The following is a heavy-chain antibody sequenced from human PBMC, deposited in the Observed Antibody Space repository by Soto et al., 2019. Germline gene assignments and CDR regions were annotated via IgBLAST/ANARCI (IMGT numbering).Heavy chain of an antibody. CDR3: ARGQGGLRYFDWLSSYYYGMDV. Sequence: SETLSLTCAVYGGSFSGYYWSWIRQPPGKGLEWIGEINHSGSTNYNPSLKSRVTISVDTSKNRFSLKLSSVTAADTAVYYCARGQGGLRYFDWLSSYYYGMDVWGQGTTVTVSS. J-gene: IGHJ6*02. CDR2: INHSGST. D-gene: IGHD3-9*01. CDR1: GGSFSGYY. V-gene: IGHV4-34*01.